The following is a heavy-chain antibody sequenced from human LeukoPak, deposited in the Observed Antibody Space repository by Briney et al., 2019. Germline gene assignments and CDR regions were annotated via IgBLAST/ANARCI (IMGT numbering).Heavy chain of an antibody. CDR2: IYYSGST. CDR1: GGSISSYY. V-gene: IGHV4-59*08. J-gene: IGHJ4*02. Sequence: SETLSLTCTVSGGSISSYYWSWIRQPPGKGLEWIGYIYYSGSTNYNPSLKSRVTISVDTSKNQFSLKLSSVTAADTAVYYCARGQNLSITMVRGTPRHFDYWGQGTLDTVSS. CDR3: ARGQNLSITMVRGTPRHFDY. D-gene: IGHD3-10*01.